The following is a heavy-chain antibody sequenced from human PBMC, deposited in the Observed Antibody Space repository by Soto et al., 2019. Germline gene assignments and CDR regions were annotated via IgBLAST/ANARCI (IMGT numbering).Heavy chain of an antibody. CDR1: GFTFSSYG. Sequence: QVQLVESGGGVVQPGRSLRLSCAASGFTFSSYGMHWVRQAPGKGLEWVAVIWYDGSNKYYADSVKGRFTISRDNSKNTLYLQMNSLRAEDTAVYYCARGGELLWGYFDYWGQGALVTVSS. CDR2: IWYDGSNK. CDR3: ARGGELLWGYFDY. J-gene: IGHJ4*02. D-gene: IGHD2-2*01. V-gene: IGHV3-33*01.